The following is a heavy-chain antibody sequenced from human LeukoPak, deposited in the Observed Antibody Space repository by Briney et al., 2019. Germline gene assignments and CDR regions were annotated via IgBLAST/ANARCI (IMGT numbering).Heavy chain of an antibody. D-gene: IGHD1-26*01. CDR2: ISGSGGST. V-gene: IGHV3-23*01. J-gene: IGHJ5*02. Sequence: GGSLRLSCAASGFTFSSYAMSWVRQAPGKGLEWVSAISGSGGSTYYADSVKGRFTISRDNSKNTLYLQMNSLRAEDTAVYYCAKDPSIVGAANWFDPWGQGTLVTVSS. CDR1: GFTFSSYA. CDR3: AKDPSIVGAANWFDP.